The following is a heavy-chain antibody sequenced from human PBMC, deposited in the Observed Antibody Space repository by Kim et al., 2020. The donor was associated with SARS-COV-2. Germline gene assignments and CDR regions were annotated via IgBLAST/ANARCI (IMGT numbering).Heavy chain of an antibody. Sequence: SVKCRFTISRDNIKTSLYLQMNSLRTEDTALYYCAKDHVDYAYNWFDPWGQGTLVTVSS. D-gene: IGHD4-17*01. CDR3: AKDHVDYAYNWFDP. V-gene: IGHV3-43*01. J-gene: IGHJ5*02.